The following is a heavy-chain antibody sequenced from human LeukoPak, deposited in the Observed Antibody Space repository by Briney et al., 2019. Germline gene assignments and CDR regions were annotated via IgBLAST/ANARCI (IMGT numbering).Heavy chain of an antibody. J-gene: IGHJ4*02. CDR2: IYTSGST. CDR3: ARARGGSGSYGYFDS. V-gene: IGHV4-4*07. D-gene: IGHD1-26*01. Sequence: SETLSLTCTVSGDSISGYYWTWIRQPAGKGLEWIGRIYTSGSTNYNPSLKSRVTMSVDTSKNQFSLKMSSLTAADTAMYYCARARGGSGSYGYFDSWGQGTLVTVSS. CDR1: GDSISGYY.